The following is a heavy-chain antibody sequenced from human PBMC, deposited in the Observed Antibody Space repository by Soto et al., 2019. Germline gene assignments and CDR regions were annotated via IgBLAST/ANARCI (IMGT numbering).Heavy chain of an antibody. CDR3: ARVVVVAARLSHGFDY. CDR1: GGSISSGGYY. D-gene: IGHD2-15*01. J-gene: IGHJ4*02. V-gene: IGHV4-31*03. Sequence: SETLSLTCTVSGGSISSGGYYWSWIRQHPGKGLEWIGYIYYSGSTYYNPSFKSRVTLSVDTSKNQFSLKLSSVTAADTAVYYCARVVVVAARLSHGFDYWGQGTLVTVSS. CDR2: IYYSGST.